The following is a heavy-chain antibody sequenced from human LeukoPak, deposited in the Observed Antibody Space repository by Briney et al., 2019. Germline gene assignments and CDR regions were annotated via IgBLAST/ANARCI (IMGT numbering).Heavy chain of an antibody. J-gene: IGHJ6*02. CDR3: ATGQGHGMDV. D-gene: IGHD1-14*01. Sequence: GGSLRLSCAASGFTFSSYWMHWVRQAPEKGLVWVSRINSDGSSTSYADSVKGRFTISRDNAKNTLYLQMNSLRAEDTAVHYCATGQGHGMDVWGQGTTVTVSS. CDR1: GFTFSSYW. V-gene: IGHV3-74*01. CDR2: INSDGSST.